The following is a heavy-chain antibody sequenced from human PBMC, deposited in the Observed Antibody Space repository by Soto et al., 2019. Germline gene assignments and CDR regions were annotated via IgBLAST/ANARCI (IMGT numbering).Heavy chain of an antibody. CDR1: GFSLSTSGVG. Sequence: QITLKESGPTLVKPTQTLTLTCTFAGFSLSTSGVGVGWIRQPPGKALEWLALIYWDDDKRYSPSLKSRLTITKDTSKNQVVLTMTNMDPVDTATYYCAHRRLWFGEVLYFQHWGQGTLVTVSS. CDR3: AHRRLWFGEVLYFQH. D-gene: IGHD3-10*01. V-gene: IGHV2-5*02. J-gene: IGHJ1*01. CDR2: IYWDDDK.